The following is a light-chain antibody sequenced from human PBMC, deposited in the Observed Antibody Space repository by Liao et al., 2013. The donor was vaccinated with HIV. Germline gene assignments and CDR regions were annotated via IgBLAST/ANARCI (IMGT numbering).Light chain of an antibody. Sequence: SYDLTQPPSVSVSPGQAATITCSGDKLGDKYVCWYQQKSGQSPVLVMYEDTKRPSGIPERFSGSNSGNAATLTISGTQAMDEADYYCQAWDSSTGDMVFGGGTKLTVL. V-gene: IGLV3-1*01. CDR1: KLGDKY. J-gene: IGLJ2*01. CDR2: EDT. CDR3: QAWDSSTGDMV.